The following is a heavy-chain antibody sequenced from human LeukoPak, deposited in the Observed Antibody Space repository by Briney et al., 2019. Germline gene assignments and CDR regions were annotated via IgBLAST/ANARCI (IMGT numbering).Heavy chain of an antibody. CDR2: ISAYNGNT. J-gene: IGHJ4*02. CDR3: ARGRSPAGFDY. Sequence: ASVKVSCKAFGYTFTSNYMHWVRQAPGQGLEWMGWISAYNGNTNYAQKLQGRVTMTRDTSTSIVYMELSSLRSEDTAVYYCARGRSPAGFDYWGQGTLVTVSS. CDR1: GYTFTSNY. V-gene: IGHV1-18*04. D-gene: IGHD1-26*01.